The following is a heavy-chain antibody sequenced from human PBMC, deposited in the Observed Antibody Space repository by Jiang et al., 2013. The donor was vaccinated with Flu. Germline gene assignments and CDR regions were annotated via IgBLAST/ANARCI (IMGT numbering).Heavy chain of an antibody. CDR3: ARDNRPIDY. V-gene: IGHV4-4*02. J-gene: IGHJ4*01. CDR1: GDSVSSDHW. Sequence: GPGLVKPSGTLSLTCGVSGDSVSSDHWWTWVRQPPRKGLEWIGEIHHRGISNYNPSLKSRVAISLDKSGNQFSLKLTSVTAADTAIYYCARDNRPIDYWG. CDR2: IHHRGIS.